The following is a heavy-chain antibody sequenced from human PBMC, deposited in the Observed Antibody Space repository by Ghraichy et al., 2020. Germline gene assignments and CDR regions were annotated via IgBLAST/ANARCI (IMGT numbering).Heavy chain of an antibody. Sequence: SETLSLTCAVYGGSFSGYYWSWIRQPPGKGLEWIGEINHSGSTNYNPSLKSRVTISVDTSKNQFSLKLSSVTAADTAVYYCARGRGLRFLERQPPSRYYYMDVWGKGTTVTVSS. CDR1: GGSFSGYY. CDR3: ARGRGLRFLERQPPSRYYYMDV. D-gene: IGHD3-3*01. V-gene: IGHV4-34*01. J-gene: IGHJ6*03. CDR2: INHSGST.